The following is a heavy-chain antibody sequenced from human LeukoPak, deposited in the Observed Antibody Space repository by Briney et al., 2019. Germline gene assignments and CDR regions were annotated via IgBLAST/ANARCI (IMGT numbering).Heavy chain of an antibody. Sequence: GGSLRLSCAASGFTFSSYSMNWVRQAPGKGLEWVSSISSSSSYIYYADSVKGRFTISRDNAKNSLYLQMNSLRAEDTAVYYCARGRGGAIFGVVTEVTFDYWGQGTLVTVSS. CDR2: ISSSSSYI. D-gene: IGHD3-3*01. CDR1: GFTFSSYS. V-gene: IGHV3-21*01. J-gene: IGHJ4*02. CDR3: ARGRGGAIFGVVTEVTFDY.